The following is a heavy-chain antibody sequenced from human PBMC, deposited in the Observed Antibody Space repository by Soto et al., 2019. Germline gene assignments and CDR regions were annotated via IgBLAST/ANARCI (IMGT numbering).Heavy chain of an antibody. Sequence: EVQLLDSGGGLVQPGGSLRLSCAASGFTFSNYAMSWVRQAPGKGLEWVSGVGGSGDSTYYADSVKGRFTISRDNSKDTLYLQMNRLRAEDTAVYYCAKSPLGYCSGGSGYPPHYFDYWGQGTLVTVSS. CDR3: AKSPLGYCSGGSGYPPHYFDY. CDR2: VGGSGDST. D-gene: IGHD2-15*01. J-gene: IGHJ4*02. CDR1: GFTFSNYA. V-gene: IGHV3-23*01.